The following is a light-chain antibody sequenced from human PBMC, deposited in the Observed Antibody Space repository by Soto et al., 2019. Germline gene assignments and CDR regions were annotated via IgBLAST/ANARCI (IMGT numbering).Light chain of an antibody. CDR3: QQYGSSPPYT. V-gene: IGKV3-11*01. CDR1: QYINTR. CDR2: QTS. J-gene: IGKJ2*01. Sequence: EIVLTQSPATLSSFPGDRVTLSCRASQYINTRLAWYQHRPGQAPRLLIYQTSLRAAGIPARFSASGSGTDFTLTITDVQPEDFALYYCQQYGSSPPYTFGQGTKLEIK.